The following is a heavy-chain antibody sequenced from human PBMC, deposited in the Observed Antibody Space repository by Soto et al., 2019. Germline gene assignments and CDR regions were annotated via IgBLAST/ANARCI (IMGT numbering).Heavy chain of an antibody. CDR1: GFSFNLYG. J-gene: IGHJ4*01. Sequence: GGSLRLSCTASGFSFNLYGMHWVRQAPGRGLEWVTLVSGDGTKTYYTDSVKGRLTVSRDNSKNSLYLQMNSLRPEDTAVYYCAKPIAVAGTGHFDYWGHGTLVTVSS. CDR2: VSGDGTKT. CDR3: AKPIAVAGTGHFDY. D-gene: IGHD6-19*01. V-gene: IGHV3-30*18.